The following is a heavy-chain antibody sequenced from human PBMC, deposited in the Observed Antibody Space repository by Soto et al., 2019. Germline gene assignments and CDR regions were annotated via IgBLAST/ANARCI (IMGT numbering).Heavy chain of an antibody. CDR3: ARDADYGGNYWYFDL. D-gene: IGHD4-17*01. CDR2: ISAYNGNT. V-gene: IGHV1-18*01. CDR1: GYTFTTYG. J-gene: IGHJ2*01. Sequence: QVQLVQSGAEVKKPGASVKVSCKASGYTFTTYGISWVRQAPGQGLEWMGWISAYNGNTNYAQKLQGRVTMNTDTSTSTAYMGLRSLRSDDTAVYYCARDADYGGNYWYFDLWGRGTPVTVSS.